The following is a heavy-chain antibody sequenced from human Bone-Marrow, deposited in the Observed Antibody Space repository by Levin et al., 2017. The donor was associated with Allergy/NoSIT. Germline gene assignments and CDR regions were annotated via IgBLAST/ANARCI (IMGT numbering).Heavy chain of an antibody. CDR3: ARDPLGLSRAFDI. CDR1: GFTFSSYS. D-gene: IGHD3-16*01. J-gene: IGHJ3*02. Sequence: PGGSLRLSCAASGFTFSSYSMNWVRQAPGKGLEWVSSISSSSSYIYYADSVKGRFTISRDNAKNSLYLQMNSLRAEDTAVYYCARDPLGLSRAFDIWGQGTMVTVSS. V-gene: IGHV3-21*01. CDR2: ISSSSSYI.